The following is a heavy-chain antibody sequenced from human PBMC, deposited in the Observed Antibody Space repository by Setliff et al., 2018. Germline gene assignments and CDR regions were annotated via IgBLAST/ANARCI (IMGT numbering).Heavy chain of an antibody. CDR1: GGSFSGYY. Sequence: SETLSLTCAVYGGSFSGYYWSWIRQPPGKGLEWIGEINHSGNTNYNPSLKSRVTISVDTSKNQFALKLSSVTAADTAVYYCAANPGIAAGGDFDYWGQGILVTAPQ. CDR2: INHSGNT. D-gene: IGHD6-13*01. J-gene: IGHJ4*02. V-gene: IGHV4-34*01. CDR3: AANPGIAAGGDFDY.